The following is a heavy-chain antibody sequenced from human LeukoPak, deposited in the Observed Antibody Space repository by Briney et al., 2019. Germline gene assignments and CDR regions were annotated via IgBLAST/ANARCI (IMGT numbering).Heavy chain of an antibody. V-gene: IGHV1-18*01. J-gene: IGHJ5*02. CDR3: ARDRGIAEADSFDP. CDR1: GYTYTTDG. CDR2: IDTYSGKT. D-gene: IGHD6-13*01. Sequence: ASVKVSCKASGYTYTTDGISWVRQAPGQGLEWMGWIDTYSGKTNYAQKFQGRVTMTSDTSTSTAYMGLRSLRSDDTAVYYCARDRGIAEADSFDPWGQGTLVTVSS.